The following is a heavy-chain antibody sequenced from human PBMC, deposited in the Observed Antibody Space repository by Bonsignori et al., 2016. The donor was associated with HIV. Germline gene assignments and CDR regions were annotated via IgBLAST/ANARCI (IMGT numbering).Heavy chain of an antibody. Sequence: WIRQPPGKGLEWIGSIYYSGSAYYNPSLKSRVTISVDTSRNQFSLRLSSVTAADTAFYFCARDKQGLGFDAFHIWGQGTMVTVSS. CDR2: IYYSGSA. D-gene: IGHD3/OR15-3a*01. V-gene: IGHV4-39*07. J-gene: IGHJ3*02. CDR3: ARDKQGLGFDAFHI.